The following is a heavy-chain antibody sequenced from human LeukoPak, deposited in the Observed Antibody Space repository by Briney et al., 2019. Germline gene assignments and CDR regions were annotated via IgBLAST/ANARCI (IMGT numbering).Heavy chain of an antibody. CDR3: ARGRVSSSSWYSTYYYYFYMDV. CDR1: GGPISNNY. CDR2: IYYSGST. V-gene: IGHV4-59*01. D-gene: IGHD6-13*01. Sequence: SETLSLTCTVSGGPISNNYWSWIRQPPGKGLEWIGFIYYSGSTNYKPSLKSRVTISVDTSKNQFSLKLSSVTAADTAVYYCARGRVSSSSWYSTYYYYFYMDVWGKGTTVTVSS. J-gene: IGHJ6*03.